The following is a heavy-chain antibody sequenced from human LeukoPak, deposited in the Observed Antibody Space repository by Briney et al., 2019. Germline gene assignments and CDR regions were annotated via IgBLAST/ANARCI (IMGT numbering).Heavy chain of an antibody. J-gene: IGHJ4*02. CDR2: ISSSGSTI. CDR1: GFTFSTYG. CDR3: ARDPYYSGYYYFDY. Sequence: GGSLRLSCAASGFTFSTYGMNWVRQAPGKGLEWVSYISSSGSTIYYADSVKGRFTISRDNAKNSLYLQMNSLRAEDTAVYYCARDPYYSGYYYFDYWGQGTLVTVSS. D-gene: IGHD3-22*01. V-gene: IGHV3-48*03.